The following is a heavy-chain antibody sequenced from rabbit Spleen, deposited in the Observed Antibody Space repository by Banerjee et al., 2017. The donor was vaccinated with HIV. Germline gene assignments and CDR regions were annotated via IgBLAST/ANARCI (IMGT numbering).Heavy chain of an antibody. Sequence: QSLEESGGDLVKPGASLTLTCTASGFDFSSYWMCWVRQAPGKGLEWIGCIYTGSSGSTYYATWAKGRFTISKTSSTTVTLQMTSLTAADTATYFCARASNGVYCDMDLWGPGTLVTVS. V-gene: IGHV1S40*01. J-gene: IGHJ6*01. CDR3: ARASNGVYCDMDL. D-gene: IGHD1-1*01. CDR1: GFDFSSYW. CDR2: IYTGSSGST.